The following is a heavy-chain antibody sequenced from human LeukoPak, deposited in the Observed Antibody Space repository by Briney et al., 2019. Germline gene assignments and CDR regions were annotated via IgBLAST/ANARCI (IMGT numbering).Heavy chain of an antibody. J-gene: IGHJ4*02. CDR2: ILYDGSKK. CDR3: ARHPHYPDSSGYYSFLHY. Sequence: PGRSLRLSCAASGFTFSSYGMHWVRQAPGKGLEWVTAILYDGSKKFYADSVKGRFTISRDNSKNTVYLQMNSLRAEDTAVYYCARHPHYPDSSGYYSFLHYWGQGTLVTVSS. D-gene: IGHD3-22*01. V-gene: IGHV3-33*01. CDR1: GFTFSSYG.